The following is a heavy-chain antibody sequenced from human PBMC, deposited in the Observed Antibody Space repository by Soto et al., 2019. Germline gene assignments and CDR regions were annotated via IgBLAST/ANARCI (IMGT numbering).Heavy chain of an antibody. CDR1: GFTFTTYW. CDR3: ARAIYSSAWSGY. Sequence: EVQLVESGGGLVQPGGSLRLSCAASGFTFTTYWMSWVRQAPGKGLEWVAKISQDGSEKYYVDSVKGRFTISRDNAKNSGHLQMNPLRVEDTAVFFCARAIYSSAWSGYWGQGTLVTVSS. V-gene: IGHV3-7*01. J-gene: IGHJ4*02. D-gene: IGHD6-19*01. CDR2: ISQDGSEK.